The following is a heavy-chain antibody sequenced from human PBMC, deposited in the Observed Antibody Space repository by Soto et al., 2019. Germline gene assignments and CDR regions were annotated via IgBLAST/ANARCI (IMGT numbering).Heavy chain of an antibody. D-gene: IGHD1-26*01. Sequence: QVQLVQSGAEVKKPGSSVKVSCKASGGTFSSFTISWVRQAPGQGLEWMGGIIPIYGTANYAHQFQRRVTITADASTRPPYMELSRLRSEDTAVYYCAKDRRADWESYYYYAMDVWGQGTTVTVSS. CDR3: AKDRRADWESYYYYAMDV. J-gene: IGHJ6*02. V-gene: IGHV1-69*01. CDR1: GGTFSSFT. CDR2: IIPIYGTA.